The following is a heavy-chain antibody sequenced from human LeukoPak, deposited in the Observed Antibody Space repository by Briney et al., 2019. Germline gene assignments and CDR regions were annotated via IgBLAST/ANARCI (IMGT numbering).Heavy chain of an antibody. V-gene: IGHV4-34*01. CDR3: ARGVPSSSGAAAGTTDY. CDR2: INHSGST. CDR1: GGSFSGYY. D-gene: IGHD6-13*01. J-gene: IGHJ4*02. Sequence: SETLSLTCAVYGGSFSGYYWSWIRQPPGKGLEWIGEINHSGSTNYNPSLKSRVTISVDTSKNQFSLKLSSVTAADTAVYYCARGVPSSSGAAAGTTDYWGQGTLVIVSS.